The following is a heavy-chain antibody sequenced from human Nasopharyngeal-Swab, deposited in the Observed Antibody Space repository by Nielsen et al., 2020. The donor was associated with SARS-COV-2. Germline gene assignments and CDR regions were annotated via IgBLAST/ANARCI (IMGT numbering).Heavy chain of an antibody. V-gene: IGHV3-7*03. D-gene: IGHD3-3*01. CDR1: EFTFSSYW. CDR2: IKQDGSEK. CDR3: ARDKGIDFWSGLGVSGMDV. Sequence: GGSLRLSCAASEFTFSSYWMSWVRQAPGKGLEWVANIKQDGSEKYYVDSVKGRFTISRDNAKNSLYLQMNSLRAEDTAVYYCARDKGIDFWSGLGVSGMDVWGQGTTVTVSS. J-gene: IGHJ6*02.